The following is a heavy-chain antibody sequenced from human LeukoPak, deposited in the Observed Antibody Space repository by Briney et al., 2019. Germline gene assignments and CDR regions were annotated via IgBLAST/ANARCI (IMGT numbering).Heavy chain of an antibody. V-gene: IGHV1-69*04. D-gene: IGHD3-10*01. CDR1: GYTFTSWY. CDR3: AREFVTMVRGARLDY. CDR2: IIPILGIA. J-gene: IGHJ4*02. Sequence: AASVKVSCKASGYTFTSWYMHWVRQAPGQGLEWMGRIIPILGIANYAQKFQGRVTITADKSTSTAYMELSSLRSEDTAVYYCAREFVTMVRGARLDYWGQGTLVTVSS.